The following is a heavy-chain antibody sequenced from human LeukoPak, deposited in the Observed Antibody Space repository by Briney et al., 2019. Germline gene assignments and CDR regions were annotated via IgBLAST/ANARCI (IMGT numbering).Heavy chain of an antibody. D-gene: IGHD2-2*02. CDR3: ARGADIVVVPAAISSSSWYRRSDAFDI. J-gene: IGHJ3*02. V-gene: IGHV3-66*02. CDR2: IYSGGST. Sequence: GGSLRLSCAVSGVTVTTNYMSWVRQAPGKGLEWVAVIYSGGSTYYADSVKGRFTISRDDYKNQLYLQMNNLRAEDTAVYYCARGADIVVVPAAISSSSWYRRSDAFDIWGQGTMATVSS. CDR1: GVTVTTNY.